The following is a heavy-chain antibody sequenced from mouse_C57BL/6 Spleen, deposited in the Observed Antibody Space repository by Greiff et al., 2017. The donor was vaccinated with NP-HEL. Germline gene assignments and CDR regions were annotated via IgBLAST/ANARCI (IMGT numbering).Heavy chain of an antibody. J-gene: IGHJ4*01. CDR3: ARSGEYGYAMDY. CDR2: INPNNGGT. V-gene: IGHV1-26*01. D-gene: IGHD5-1*01. CDR1: GYTFTDYY. Sequence: VQLQQSGPELVKPGASVKISCKASGYTFTDYYMNWVKQSHGKSLEWIGDINPNNGGTSYNQKFKGKATLTVDKSSSTAYMELRSLTSEDSAVYYCARSGEYGYAMDYWGQGTSVTVSS.